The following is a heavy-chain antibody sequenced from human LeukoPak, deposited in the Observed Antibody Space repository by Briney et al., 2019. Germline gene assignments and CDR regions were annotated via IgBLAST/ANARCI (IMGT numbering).Heavy chain of an antibody. V-gene: IGHV3-23*01. CDR3: AKDDAWLRFGE. D-gene: IGHD3-10*01. CDR2: ISPSGDIT. J-gene: IGHJ4*02. CDR1: GFSFNTYG. Sequence: GGSLRLSCAASGFSFNTYGMNWVRQAPGKGLEWVSGISPSGDITYYADSVKGRFTISRDNSKNMVYLQVISLTAEDTAVYYCAKDDAWLRFGEWSQGTLVTVSA.